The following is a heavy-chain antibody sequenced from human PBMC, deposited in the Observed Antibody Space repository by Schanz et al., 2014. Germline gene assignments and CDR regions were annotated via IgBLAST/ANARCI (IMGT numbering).Heavy chain of an antibody. CDR1: GFTFSDYY. CDR3: AREQIMAAAGLVDF. V-gene: IGHV3-11*05. J-gene: IGHJ5*01. D-gene: IGHD6-13*01. Sequence: VQLLESGGGLVKPGGSLRLSCAASGFTFSDYYMSWIRQAPGKGLEWVSYIIGTTTYTNYADSVKCRFTISRDNAKNSLYLQMNSLRAEDTAVYYCAREQIMAAAGLVDFWGHGALVTVSS. CDR2: IIGTTTYT.